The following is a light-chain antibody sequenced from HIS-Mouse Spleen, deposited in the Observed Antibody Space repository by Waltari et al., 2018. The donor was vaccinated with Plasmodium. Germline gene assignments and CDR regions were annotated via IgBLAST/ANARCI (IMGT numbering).Light chain of an antibody. CDR2: DVS. CDR3: CSYAGSYTLV. Sequence: QSALTQPRSVSGSPGQSVTISCTGTSSDVGGYNYVSWYQQHPGKAPKLMIYDVSKRPSGGPDLFSVSKSGNPASLTISGLQAEDEADYYCCSYAGSYTLVFGGGTKLTVL. CDR1: SSDVGGYNY. V-gene: IGLV2-11*01. J-gene: IGLJ2*01.